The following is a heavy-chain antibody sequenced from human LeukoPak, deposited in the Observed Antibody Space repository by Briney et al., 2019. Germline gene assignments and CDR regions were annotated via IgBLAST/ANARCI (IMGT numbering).Heavy chain of an antibody. D-gene: IGHD6-6*01. Sequence: GASVKVSCTASGGTFSSYAISWVRQAPGQGLEWMGGIIPIFGTANYAQKFQGRVTITTDESTSTAYMELSSLRSEDTAVYYCARVSIYSSSANYFDYWGQGTLVTVSS. J-gene: IGHJ4*02. CDR2: IIPIFGTA. CDR3: ARVSIYSSSANYFDY. CDR1: GGTFSSYA. V-gene: IGHV1-69*05.